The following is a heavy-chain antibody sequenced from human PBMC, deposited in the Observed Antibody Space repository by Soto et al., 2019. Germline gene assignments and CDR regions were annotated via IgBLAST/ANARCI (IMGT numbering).Heavy chain of an antibody. CDR1: GFTFSSYA. CDR2: ISYDGSNK. Sequence: GGSLRLSCAASGFTFSSYAMHWVRQAPGKGLEWVAVISYDGSNKYYADSVKGRFTISRDNSKNTLYLQMNSLRAEDTAVYYCARETGTTKPYYYYGMDVWGQGTTVTVSS. J-gene: IGHJ6*02. CDR3: ARETGTTKPYYYYGMDV. D-gene: IGHD1-7*01. V-gene: IGHV3-30-3*01.